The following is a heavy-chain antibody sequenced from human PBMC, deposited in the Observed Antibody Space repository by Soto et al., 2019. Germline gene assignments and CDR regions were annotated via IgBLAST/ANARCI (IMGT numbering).Heavy chain of an antibody. V-gene: IGHV3-11*01. D-gene: IGHD5-18*01. J-gene: IGHJ6*02. CDR3: ARAQRGYSYGYYYYCMDV. Sequence: LSLTWAASGFTFSDYYMSWIRQAPGKGLEWVSYISSSGSTIYYADSVKGRFTISRDNAKNSLYLQMNSLRAEDTAVYYCARAQRGYSYGYYYYCMDVWGQGSTVTVSS. CDR2: ISSSGSTI. CDR1: GFTFSDYY.